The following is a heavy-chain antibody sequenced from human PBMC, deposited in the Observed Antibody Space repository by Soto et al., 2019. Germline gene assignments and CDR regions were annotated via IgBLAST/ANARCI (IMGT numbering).Heavy chain of an antibody. D-gene: IGHD1-1*01. Sequence: SQTLSLTCAISGDSVSSDSVAWNWIRQSPSRGLEWLGRTYYRSKWYNDYAVSVKSRITINSDTSKNQFSLHLNSVTPEDTAVYYCARDKTYNNWSQWFDPWGQGTLVTVSS. CDR2: TYYRSKWYN. CDR1: GDSVSSDSVA. J-gene: IGHJ5*02. V-gene: IGHV6-1*01. CDR3: ARDKTYNNWSQWFDP.